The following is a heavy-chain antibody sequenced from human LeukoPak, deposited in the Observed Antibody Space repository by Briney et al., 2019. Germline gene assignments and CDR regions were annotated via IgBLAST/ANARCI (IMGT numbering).Heavy chain of an antibody. D-gene: IGHD5-12*01. CDR3: ARGAPSGYSGYDLFDY. CDR2: MNPNSGNT. J-gene: IGHJ4*02. V-gene: IGHV1-8*01. CDR1: GYTFTSYD. Sequence: ASVKVSCKASGYTFTSYDINWVRQATGQGLEWMGWMNPNSGNTGYAQKFQGRVTMTRNTSISTAYVELSSLRSEDTAVYYCARGAPSGYSGYDLFDYWGQGTLVTVSS.